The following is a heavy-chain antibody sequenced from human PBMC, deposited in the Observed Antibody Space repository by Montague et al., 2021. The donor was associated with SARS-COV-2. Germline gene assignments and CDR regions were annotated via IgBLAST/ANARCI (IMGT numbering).Heavy chain of an antibody. D-gene: IGHD3-10*01. CDR2: IYWDDDK. Sequence: PALVKPTQTLTLTCTFSGFSLSTSGVGVGWIRQPPGKALEWLALIYWDDDKRYSPSLKSRLTITKDTSKDQVVLTMTNMDPVDTATYYCARTYYGCRPIDYGGQGTLVTVSS. CDR3: ARTYYGCRPIDY. V-gene: IGHV2-5*02. CDR1: GFSLSTSGVG. J-gene: IGHJ4*02.